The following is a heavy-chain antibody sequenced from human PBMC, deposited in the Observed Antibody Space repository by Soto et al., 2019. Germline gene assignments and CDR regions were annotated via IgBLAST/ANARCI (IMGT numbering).Heavy chain of an antibody. Sequence: GASVKVSCKASGYTFTSYGISWVRQAPGQGLEWMGWISAYNGNTNYAQKLQGRVTMTTDTSTSTAYMELRSLRSDDTAVYYCARDPCSGGSCYSGLDYWGQGTLVTVSS. D-gene: IGHD2-15*01. CDR1: GYTFTSYG. V-gene: IGHV1-18*01. J-gene: IGHJ4*02. CDR3: ARDPCSGGSCYSGLDY. CDR2: ISAYNGNT.